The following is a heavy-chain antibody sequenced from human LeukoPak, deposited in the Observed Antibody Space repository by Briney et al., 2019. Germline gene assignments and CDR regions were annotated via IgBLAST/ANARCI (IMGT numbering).Heavy chain of an antibody. V-gene: IGHV3-30-3*01. CDR1: GFTFNSYP. D-gene: IGHD6-13*01. CDR3: AKAPMEDSWYLHFDY. J-gene: IGHJ4*02. CDR2: ISYDGSKI. Sequence: PGGSLRLSCAASGFTFNSYPLHWVRQAPGKGLEWVTLISYDGSKIYYADSVKGRFTISRDNSRNTLYLQINSLRAEDTAIYYCAKAPMEDSWYLHFDYWGQGTLVTVSS.